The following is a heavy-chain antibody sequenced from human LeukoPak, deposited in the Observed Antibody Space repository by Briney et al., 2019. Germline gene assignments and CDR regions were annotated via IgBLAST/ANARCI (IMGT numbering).Heavy chain of an antibody. CDR3: ATESTGTTSFLAFDI. D-gene: IGHD1-7*01. J-gene: IGHJ3*02. Sequence: ASVKVSCKASGYTFTGYGISWVRQAPGQGLEWMGWISAYNGNTNYAQKFQGRVTMTEDTSTDTAYMELSSLRSEDTAVYYCATESTGTTSFLAFDIWGQGTMVTVSS. CDR2: ISAYNGNT. CDR1: GYTFTGYG. V-gene: IGHV1-18*01.